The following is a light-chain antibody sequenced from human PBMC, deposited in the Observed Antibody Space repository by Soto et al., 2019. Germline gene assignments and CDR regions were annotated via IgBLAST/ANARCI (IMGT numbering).Light chain of an antibody. J-gene: IGKJ4*01. Sequence: QCTQSPSSLSPSVGDRVTITCRASQVIATPVGWYQQKPGQPHNVLIYAAYTLQSGVQPRFSGGGSGTDFTLTISSLQPEDFATYYCKQLSSYPLTFGGGTKVDIK. CDR3: KQLSSYPLT. CDR2: AAY. V-gene: IGKV1-9*01. CDR1: QVIATP.